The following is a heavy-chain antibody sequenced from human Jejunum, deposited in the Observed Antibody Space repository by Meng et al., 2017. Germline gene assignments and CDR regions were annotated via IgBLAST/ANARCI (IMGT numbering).Heavy chain of an antibody. J-gene: IGHJ4*02. CDR2: VFYTGST. V-gene: IGHV4-61*01. D-gene: IGHD3-16*01. Sequence: QVQLQESGPGLVRPSEPLSLTCTVSGVSVTSGHYYWSWVRQPPGQGLEWIGHVFYTGSTNSSPSFKSRVTISVHTSMNQFSLKLNSVTAADTAVYYCARGGWDFEYWGQGILVTVSS. CDR1: GVSVTSGHYY. CDR3: ARGGWDFEY.